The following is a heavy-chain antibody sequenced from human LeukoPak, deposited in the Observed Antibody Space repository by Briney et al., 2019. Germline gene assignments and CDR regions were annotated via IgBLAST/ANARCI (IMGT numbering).Heavy chain of an antibody. CDR2: IRYDGSNK. Sequence: GGSLRLSCAASGFTFSSFGMHWVRQVPGKGLEWVAFIRYDGSNKYHADSVKGRFTISRDNSKNTLYLQMNSLRAEDTAVYYCANPDYDSSTYVGDYWGQGTLVTVSS. CDR1: GFTFSSFG. CDR3: ANPDYDSSTYVGDY. D-gene: IGHD3-22*01. J-gene: IGHJ4*02. V-gene: IGHV3-30*02.